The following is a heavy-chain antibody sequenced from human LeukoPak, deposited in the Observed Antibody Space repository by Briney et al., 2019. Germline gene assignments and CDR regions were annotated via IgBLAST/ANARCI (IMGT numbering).Heavy chain of an antibody. CDR2: IYTSGST. J-gene: IGHJ4*02. D-gene: IGHD3-16*02. CDR3: ARGNDYVWGSYRYTGGFDY. V-gene: IGHV4-4*07. CDR1: GGSISSYY. Sequence: SETLSLTCTVSGGSISSYYWSWIRQPAGKGLEWIGRIYTSGSTNYNPSLKSRVTMSVDTSKNQFSLKLSSVTAADTAVYYCARGNDYVWGSYRYTGGFDYWGQGTLVTVSS.